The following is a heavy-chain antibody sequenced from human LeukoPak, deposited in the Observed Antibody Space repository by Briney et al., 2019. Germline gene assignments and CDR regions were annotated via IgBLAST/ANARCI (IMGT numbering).Heavy chain of an antibody. CDR1: GYTFTGHY. Sequence: ASVRVSCKASGYTFTGHYIHWVRQAPGQGLEWMGWINPNSGATNYAQKFQGRVTMTRDTSSSTAYMELSSLRYGDTAVYYCARASGYSYGRPIDYWGQGTLVTVSS. CDR3: ARASGYSYGRPIDY. J-gene: IGHJ4*02. V-gene: IGHV1-2*02. CDR2: INPNSGAT. D-gene: IGHD5-18*01.